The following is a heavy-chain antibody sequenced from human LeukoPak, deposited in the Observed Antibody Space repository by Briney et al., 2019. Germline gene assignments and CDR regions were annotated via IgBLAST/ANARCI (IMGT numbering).Heavy chain of an antibody. V-gene: IGHV4-38-2*02. Sequence: PSETLSLTCIVSGYSVSSNYYCGWIRQPPGKGLEWIGSVVHSGTTYYNPSLKSRVTVSVDTSKNQFSLRLSSVTAADTAVYYCAIQGRGYTYGPAGDFDYWGQGILVTVSS. D-gene: IGHD5-18*01. CDR2: VVHSGTT. J-gene: IGHJ4*02. CDR3: AIQGRGYTYGPAGDFDY. CDR1: GYSVSSNYY.